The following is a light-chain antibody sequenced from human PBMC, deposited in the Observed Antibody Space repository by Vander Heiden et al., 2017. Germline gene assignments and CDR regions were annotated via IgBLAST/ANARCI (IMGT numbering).Light chain of an antibody. CDR3: QQYNNWPLT. CDR2: GAS. V-gene: IGKV3-15*01. CDR1: QGISNN. J-gene: IGKJ5*01. Sequence: ELVMTQSPATLSVSPGERATLSCRASQGISNNLAWYQQKPGQTPRLLMYGASTRATGIPDRFSGSGSGTEFTVTISSLQSEDFAVYYCQQYNNWPLTFGQGTRVEIQ.